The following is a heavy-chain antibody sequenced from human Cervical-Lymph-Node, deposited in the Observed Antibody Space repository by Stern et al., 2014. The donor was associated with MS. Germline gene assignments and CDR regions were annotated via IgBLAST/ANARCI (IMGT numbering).Heavy chain of an antibody. J-gene: IGHJ2*01. V-gene: IGHV1-69*01. D-gene: IGHD3-22*01. CDR3: ARTPLDSSGYVERSWYFDL. CDR2: IIPLFGTA. CDR1: GGNFNTFA. Sequence: VQLVQSGAEVKKPGSSVKVSCKTSGGNFNTFALSWVRQAPGQGLEWMGGIIPLFGTATYAQRFQDRVTITADASTSTAYMELSSLRSDDTAVYYCARTPLDSSGYVERSWYFDLWGRGTRVTVSS.